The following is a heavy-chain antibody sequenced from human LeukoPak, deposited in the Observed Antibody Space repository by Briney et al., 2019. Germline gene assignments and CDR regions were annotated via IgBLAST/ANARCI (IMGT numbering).Heavy chain of an antibody. J-gene: IGHJ4*02. Sequence: GGSLRLSCSASGFTFSTYPMNWVRQAPGKGLEWVSPIDPSSSYIYYADSVRGRFTISRDNAKNSVYLQMNSLRAEDTAVYYCARESVAHGGFDWGQGTLVTVSS. V-gene: IGHV3-21*04. CDR1: GFTFSTYP. CDR3: ARESVAHGGFD. CDR2: IDPSSSYI. D-gene: IGHD6-19*01.